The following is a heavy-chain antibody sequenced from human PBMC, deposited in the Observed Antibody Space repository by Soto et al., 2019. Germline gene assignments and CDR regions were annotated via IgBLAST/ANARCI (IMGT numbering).Heavy chain of an antibody. Sequence: QVQLVQAGAEVKKPGASVMVSCKASGYTFSDYYIHWVRQAPGQGLEWMGWIEIKNGGTRYPPKFMGRGTMTRDTVTSTAYMEPKRLTFDDTAVYYGARDGHGGNAFDYWGQGTPITVSS. D-gene: IGHD5-12*01. J-gene: IGHJ4*02. CDR1: GYTFSDYY. V-gene: IGHV1-2*02. CDR3: ARDGHGGNAFDY. CDR2: IEIKNGGT.